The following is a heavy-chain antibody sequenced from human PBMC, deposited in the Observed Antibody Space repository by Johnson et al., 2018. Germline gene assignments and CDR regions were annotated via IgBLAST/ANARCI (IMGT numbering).Heavy chain of an antibody. Sequence: QVQLQESGPGLVKPSETLSLTCTVSGGSISSSSYYWGWIRQPPGKGLEWIGSIYYSGSTYYNPSLKSRVTISLDTSKNQFSLKLSSVTAADTAVYYCARAPNLPYWCGDCGSHAFDIWGQGTMVTVSS. CDR1: GGSISSSSYY. J-gene: IGHJ3*02. V-gene: IGHV4-39*07. CDR3: ARAPNLPYWCGDCGSHAFDI. D-gene: IGHD2-21*02. CDR2: IYYSGST.